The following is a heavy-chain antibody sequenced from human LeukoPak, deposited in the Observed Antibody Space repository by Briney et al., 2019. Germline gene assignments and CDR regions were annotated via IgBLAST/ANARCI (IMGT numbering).Heavy chain of an antibody. CDR3: ARGVSGMLDY. Sequence: QAGGSLRLSCAASGFTFSSYWMHWVRQAPGKGLVWVSYINTGGSSTSHADSVKGRFSISRDNAKNTLYLQMDSLRADDTAVYYCARGVSGMLDYWGQGALVTVSS. V-gene: IGHV3-74*01. CDR1: GFTFSSYW. CDR2: INTGGSST. D-gene: IGHD3-16*01. J-gene: IGHJ4*02.